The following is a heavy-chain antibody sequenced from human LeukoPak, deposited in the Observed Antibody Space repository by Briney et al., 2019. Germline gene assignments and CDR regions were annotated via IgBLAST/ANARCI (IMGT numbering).Heavy chain of an antibody. J-gene: IGHJ5*01. CDR1: GFTFSSYA. D-gene: IGHD3-9*01. V-gene: IGHV3-23*01. CDR2: ISGSGGST. CDR3: ARARGRYFDWFDY. Sequence: GGSLRLSCAASGFTFSSYAMSWVRQAPGKGLEWVSVISGSGGSTYSADSVKGRFTISRDNSKNTLYLQMNSLRAEDTAVYYCARARGRYFDWFDYWGQGTLVTVSS.